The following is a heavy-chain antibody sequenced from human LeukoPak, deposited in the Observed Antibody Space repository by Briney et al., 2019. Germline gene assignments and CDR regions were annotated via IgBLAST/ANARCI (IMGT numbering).Heavy chain of an antibody. CDR1: GGSISSSSYY. CDR3: ARHSTVVVVAALSSAFDI. D-gene: IGHD2-15*01. J-gene: IGHJ3*02. CDR2: IYYSGST. V-gene: IGHV4-39*01. Sequence: SETLSLTCTVSGGSISSSSYYWGWIRQPPGKGLEWIGSIYYSGSTYYNPSLKSRVTISVDTSKNQFSLKLSSVTAADTAVYYYARHSTVVVVAALSSAFDIWGQGTMVTVSS.